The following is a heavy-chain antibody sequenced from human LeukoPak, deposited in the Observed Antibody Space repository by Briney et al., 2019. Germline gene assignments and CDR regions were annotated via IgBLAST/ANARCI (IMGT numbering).Heavy chain of an antibody. CDR2: IYSGGNT. CDR3: ARENNFGSGMDV. D-gene: IGHD3-10*01. V-gene: IGHV3-53*01. CDR1: GFTFSSYN. J-gene: IGHJ6*02. Sequence: GGSLRLSCAASGFTFSSYNMNWVRQAPGKGLQWVSVIYSGGNTYYADSAKGRFTISRDNSKNTPYLQMNSLRAEDTAIYYCARENNFGSGMDVWGQGTTVTVSS.